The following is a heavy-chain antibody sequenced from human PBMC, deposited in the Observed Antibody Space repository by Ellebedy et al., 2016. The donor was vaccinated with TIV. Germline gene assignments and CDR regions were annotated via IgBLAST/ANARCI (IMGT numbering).Heavy chain of an antibody. CDR1: GFSFGSYW. CDR2: INQDGSGK. J-gene: IGHJ4*02. CDR3: ASGVLTTVTTGEDF. Sequence: GESLKISXAASGFSFGSYWMTWVRQAPGKGLEWVANINQDGSGKYYVDSVKGRFTISRDNARNTLYLQMNSLRAEDTAVYYCASGVLTTVTTGEDFWGQGTLVTVSS. V-gene: IGHV3-7*01. D-gene: IGHD4-17*01.